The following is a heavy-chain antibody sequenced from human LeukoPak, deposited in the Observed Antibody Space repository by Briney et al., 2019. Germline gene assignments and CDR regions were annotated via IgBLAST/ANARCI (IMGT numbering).Heavy chain of an antibody. CDR1: GFTFSIYG. CDR2: ISGCGGST. J-gene: IGHJ4*02. CDR3: AKDSGDYGRLVY. Sequence: PGGSLRLSCAASGFTFSIYGMSGVRQAPGKGLEWVSAISGCGGSTYYADSVKGRFTISRDNSKNTLYLQMNSLRAEDTAVYYCAKDSGDYGRLVYWGQGTLVTVSS. D-gene: IGHD4-17*01. V-gene: IGHV3-23*01.